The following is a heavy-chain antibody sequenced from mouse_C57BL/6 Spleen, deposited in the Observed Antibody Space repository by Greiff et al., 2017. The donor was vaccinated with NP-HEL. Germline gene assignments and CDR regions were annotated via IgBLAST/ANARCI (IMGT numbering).Heavy chain of an antibody. CDR3: ARDGYDSAWFAY. V-gene: IGHV3-6*01. D-gene: IGHD2-2*01. CDR1: GYSITSGYY. Sequence: EVKLQESGPGLVKPSQSQSLTCSVTGYSITSGYYWNWIRQFPGNKLEWMGYISYDGSNNYNPSLKNRISITRDTSKNQFFLKLNSVTTEDTATYYCARDGYDSAWFAYWGQGTLVTVSA. CDR2: ISYDGSN. J-gene: IGHJ3*01.